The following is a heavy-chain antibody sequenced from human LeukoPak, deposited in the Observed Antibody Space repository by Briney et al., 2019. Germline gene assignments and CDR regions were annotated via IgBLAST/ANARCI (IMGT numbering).Heavy chain of an antibody. CDR1: GFTFSSYA. CDR3: AKNWEYYYDSSGLGDY. J-gene: IGHJ4*02. Sequence: GGSLRLSCAASGFTFSSYAMPWVRQAPGKGLEWVAVISYDGSNKYYADSVKGRFTISRDNSKNTLYLQMNSLRAEDTAVYYCAKNWEYYYDSSGLGDYWGQGTLVTVSS. CDR2: ISYDGSNK. D-gene: IGHD3-22*01. V-gene: IGHV3-30-3*02.